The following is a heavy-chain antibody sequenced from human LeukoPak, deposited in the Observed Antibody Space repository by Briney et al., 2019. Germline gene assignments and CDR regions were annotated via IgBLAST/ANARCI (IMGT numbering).Heavy chain of an antibody. CDR3: AKDLPGNDWLSPPDF. CDR2: INTDTGYT. J-gene: IGHJ4*02. D-gene: IGHD1-1*01. CDR1: GYTFNTYA. V-gene: IGHV1-3*04. Sequence: ASVKVSCKASGYTFNTYAVHWVRQAPGQSLEWMGWINTDTGYTKYSQNFQGRVTLTRDRSASTAYMELRSLTSEDTAVYYCAKDLPGNDWLSPPDFWGQGTVVTVSS.